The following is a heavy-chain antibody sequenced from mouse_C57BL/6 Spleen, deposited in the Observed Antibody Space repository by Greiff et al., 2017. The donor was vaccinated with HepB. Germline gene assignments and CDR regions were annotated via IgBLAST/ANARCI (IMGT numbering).Heavy chain of an antibody. CDR2: INPNNGGT. D-gene: IGHD1-1*01. Sequence: EVQLQQSGPELVKPGASVKMSCKASGYTFTDYNMPWVKQSHGKSLEWIGYINPNNGGTSYNQKFKGKATLTVNKSSSTAYMELRSLTSEDSAVYYWARDYYGSSPDWYFDVWGTGTTVTVSS. J-gene: IGHJ1*03. CDR3: ARDYYGSSPDWYFDV. CDR1: GYTFTDYN. V-gene: IGHV1-22*01.